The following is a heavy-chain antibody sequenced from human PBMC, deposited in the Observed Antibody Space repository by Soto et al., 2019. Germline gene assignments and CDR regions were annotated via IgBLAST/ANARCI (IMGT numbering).Heavy chain of an antibody. V-gene: IGHV1-18*01. CDR2: ISAYNGNT. CDR1: GYTFTTYG. CDR3: ARDSPPVDY. Sequence: QVQLVQSGAEVKKPGASVKVSSKASGYTFTTYGISWVRQAPGQGLAWMGWISAYNGNTKYAQKLQGRVTMTTDTSTSTAYMQLRSLTSDDTPVYYCARDSPPVDYWGQGTLVTVSS. J-gene: IGHJ4*02.